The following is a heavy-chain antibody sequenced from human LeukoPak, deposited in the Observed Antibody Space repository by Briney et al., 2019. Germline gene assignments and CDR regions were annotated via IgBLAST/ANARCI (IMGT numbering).Heavy chain of an antibody. CDR3: ARATTVTTLSSFDY. CDR2: SNHSGST. CDR1: GGSFSGYY. J-gene: IGHJ4*02. V-gene: IGHV4-34*01. D-gene: IGHD4-17*01. Sequence: SETLSLTCAVYGGSFSGYYWSWIRQPPGKGLEWIGESNHSGSTNYNPSLKSRVTISVDTSKNQFSLKLSSVTAADTAVYYCARATTVTTLSSFDYWGQGTLVTVSS.